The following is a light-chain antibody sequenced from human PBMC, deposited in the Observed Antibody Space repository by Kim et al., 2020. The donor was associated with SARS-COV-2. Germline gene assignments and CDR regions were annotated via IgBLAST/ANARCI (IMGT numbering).Light chain of an antibody. Sequence: SYELTQPPSVSVSPGQTASITCSGDKLGDKYACWYQQKPGQSPVLVIYQDSKRPSGIPERFSGSNSGNTATLTISGTQAMDEDDYYCQAWDSSTEEVFGG. CDR3: QAWDSSTEEV. J-gene: IGLJ2*01. CDR1: KLGDKY. V-gene: IGLV3-1*01. CDR2: QDS.